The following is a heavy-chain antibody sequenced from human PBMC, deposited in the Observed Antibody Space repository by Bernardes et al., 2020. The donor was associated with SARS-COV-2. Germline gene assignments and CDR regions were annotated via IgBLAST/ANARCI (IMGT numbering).Heavy chain of an antibody. V-gene: IGHV1-18*04. CDR1: GYTFTSYG. CDR3: ARIYVDMTTVTTWDYYYGMDV. D-gene: IGHD4-4*01. J-gene: IGHJ6*02. Sequence: ASVKVSCKASGYTFTSYGISWVRQAPGQGLEWMGWISAYNGNTNYAQKLQGRVTMTTDTSTSTAYMELRSLGSDDTAVYYCARIYVDMTTVTTWDYYYGMDVWGQGTTVTVSS. CDR2: ISAYNGNT.